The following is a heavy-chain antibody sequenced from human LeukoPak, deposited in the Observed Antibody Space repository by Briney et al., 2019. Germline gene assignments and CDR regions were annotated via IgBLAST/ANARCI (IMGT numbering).Heavy chain of an antibody. Sequence: ASVKVSCKASGYTFTSYDINWVRQATGQGLEWMGWMNPNSGNTGYAQKFQGRVTMTRNTSISTAYMELSSLRPEDTAVYYCARGGSYYDFWSGYYFGYYYYYMDVWGKGTTVTVSS. CDR2: MNPNSGNT. D-gene: IGHD3-3*01. CDR3: ARGGSYYDFWSGYYFGYYYYYMDV. CDR1: GYTFTSYD. V-gene: IGHV1-8*01. J-gene: IGHJ6*03.